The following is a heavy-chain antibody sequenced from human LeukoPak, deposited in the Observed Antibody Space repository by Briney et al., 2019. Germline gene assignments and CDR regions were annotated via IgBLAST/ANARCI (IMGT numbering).Heavy chain of an antibody. CDR2: IYSGGST. V-gene: IGHV3-53*01. CDR1: GFTVSSNY. Sequence: GGSLRLSCAASGFTVSSNYMSWVRQAPGKGLEWVSVIYSGGSTYYADSVKGRFTISRDNSKNTLYLQMYSLRAEDTAVYYCARVPLRKGGETGWGQGTLVTVSS. J-gene: IGHJ4*02. CDR3: ARVPLRKGGETG. D-gene: IGHD2-21*01.